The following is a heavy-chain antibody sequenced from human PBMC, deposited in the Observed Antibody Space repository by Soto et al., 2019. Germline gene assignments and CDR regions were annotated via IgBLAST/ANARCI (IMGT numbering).Heavy chain of an antibody. J-gene: IGHJ6*02. Sequence: ASVKVSCKASGYTFTSYGISWVRQAPGQGLEWMGWISAYNGNTNYAQKLQGRVTMTTDTSTSTAYMELRSLRSDDTAVYYCARDRWVKTGDHYYYYGMDVWGQGTTVTVSS. D-gene: IGHD1-1*01. CDR1: GYTFTSYG. V-gene: IGHV1-18*04. CDR3: ARDRWVKTGDHYYYYGMDV. CDR2: ISAYNGNT.